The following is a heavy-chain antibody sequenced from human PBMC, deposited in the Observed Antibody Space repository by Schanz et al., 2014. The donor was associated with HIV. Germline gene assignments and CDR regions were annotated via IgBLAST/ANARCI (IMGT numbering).Heavy chain of an antibody. D-gene: IGHD2-2*01. CDR2: IWSDGNNK. CDR1: GFNFNNYA. Sequence: LQLVESGGGLVQPGGSLKLSCAASGFNFNNYAMTWVRQAPGKGLEWVAVIWSDGNNKYYGDSVKGRFTISRDNSKNTLYLQMNSLGVEDTAVYFCARDGARTSHWGFWGQGTLVTVSS. CDR3: ARDGARTSHWGF. V-gene: IGHV3-33*08. J-gene: IGHJ4*02.